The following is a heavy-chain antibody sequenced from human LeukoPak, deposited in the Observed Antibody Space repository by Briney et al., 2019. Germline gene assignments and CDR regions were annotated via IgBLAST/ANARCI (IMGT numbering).Heavy chain of an antibody. V-gene: IGHV4-38-2*02. CDR3: ARTVQLERRNAFDI. Sequence: SETLSLTCTFSGYSISSGYYWGWIRQPPGKGLEWIGSIYHSGSTYYNPSLKSRVTISVDTSKNQFSLKLSSVTAADTAVYYCARTVQLERRNAFDIWGQGTMVTVSS. CDR1: GYSISSGYY. CDR2: IYHSGST. J-gene: IGHJ3*02. D-gene: IGHD1-1*01.